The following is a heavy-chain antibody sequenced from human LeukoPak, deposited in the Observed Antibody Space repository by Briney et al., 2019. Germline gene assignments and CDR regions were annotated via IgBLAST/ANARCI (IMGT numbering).Heavy chain of an antibody. D-gene: IGHD1-26*01. CDR2: IKQDGNEK. V-gene: IGHV3-7*02. CDR1: GFTFSSCW. J-gene: IGHJ4*02. CDR3: ARLMGERSLFDY. Sequence: GGSLRLSCAASGFTFSSCWMTWVRQAPGKGLEWVANIKQDGNEKYYVDSVKGRFSISRENAKNSVYLQMNSLRAEDTAVYYCARLMGERSLFDYWGQGVLVTVSS.